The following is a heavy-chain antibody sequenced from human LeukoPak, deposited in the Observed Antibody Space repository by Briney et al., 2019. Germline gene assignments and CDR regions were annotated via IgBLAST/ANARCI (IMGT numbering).Heavy chain of an antibody. D-gene: IGHD3-22*01. CDR1: GFAFSTQG. V-gene: IGHV3-33*01. Sequence: PGGSLRLSCATSGFAFSTQGMHWVRQAPGKGLEWVAAIWHDGNNKYYVDSVKGRFTISRDNSKNPVYLQMNSLRVEDTAVYYCARDSGDSSGYYPGYWGQGTLVTVSS. CDR3: ARDSGDSSGYYPGY. CDR2: IWHDGNNK. J-gene: IGHJ4*02.